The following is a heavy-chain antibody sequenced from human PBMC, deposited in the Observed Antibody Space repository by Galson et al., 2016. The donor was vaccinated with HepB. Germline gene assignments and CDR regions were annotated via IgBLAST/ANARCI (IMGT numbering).Heavy chain of an antibody. D-gene: IGHD2-15*01. V-gene: IGHV3-74*01. CDR3: AFGKSCAFGTLDV. Sequence: SLRLSCAASGFTFSSYWMYWVRQAPGKGPEWVSRLNPDGTTTNYADSVKGRFTISRDNAKNTVYLQLNSLRAEDTAVYYCAFGKSCAFGTLDVWGQGTMVAVSS. CDR1: GFTFSSYW. CDR2: LNPDGTTT. J-gene: IGHJ3*01.